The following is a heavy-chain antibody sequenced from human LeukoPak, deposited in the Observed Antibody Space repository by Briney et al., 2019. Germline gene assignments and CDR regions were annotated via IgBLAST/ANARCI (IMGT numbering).Heavy chain of an antibody. CDR1: GFSFSIYA. D-gene: IGHD6-19*01. V-gene: IGHV3-23*01. J-gene: IGHJ4*02. Sequence: GGSLRLSCAASGFSFSIYAMSWVRQAPGKGLEWVSVISRSSDTTHYAGSVKGRFTISRDNSKNTQYLQMDSLRAEDTAVYFCATGLSNGWSYFDDWGQGTRVTVSS. CDR3: ATGLSNGWSYFDD. CDR2: ISRSSDTT.